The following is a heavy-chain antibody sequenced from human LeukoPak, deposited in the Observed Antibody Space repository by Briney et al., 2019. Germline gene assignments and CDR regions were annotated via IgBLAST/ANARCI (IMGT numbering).Heavy chain of an antibody. Sequence: GESLKISCKGSGYIFTSYWITWVRQMPGKGLEWIGRIDPSDSYTNYSPSFQGHFTISADKYISTAYLQWSSLKASDTAMYYCARLEGGYSGYDLDYWGQGTLVTVSS. CDR3: ARLEGGYSGYDLDY. J-gene: IGHJ4*02. V-gene: IGHV5-10-1*01. CDR1: GYIFTSYW. D-gene: IGHD5-12*01. CDR2: IDPSDSYT.